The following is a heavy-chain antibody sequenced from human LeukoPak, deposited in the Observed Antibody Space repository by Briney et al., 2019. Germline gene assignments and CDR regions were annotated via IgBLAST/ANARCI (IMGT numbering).Heavy chain of an antibody. Sequence: GGSLRLSCAASGFTLEGFGMHWVRQAPGKGLEWVAFIRYDESQKLYIDSVKGRFSISRDSSKNLLYLQMNSLRAGDTAVYYCARLSEGSVDTAMGIFDYWGQGTLVTVSS. J-gene: IGHJ4*02. CDR3: ARLSEGSVDTAMGIFDY. CDR2: IRYDESQK. V-gene: IGHV3-30*02. CDR1: GFTLEGFG. D-gene: IGHD5-18*01.